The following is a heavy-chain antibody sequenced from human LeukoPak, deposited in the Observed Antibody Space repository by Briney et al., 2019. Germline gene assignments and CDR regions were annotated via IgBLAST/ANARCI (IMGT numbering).Heavy chain of an antibody. V-gene: IGHV3-23*01. CDR3: AKSVVVVAATPYFDY. D-gene: IGHD2-15*01. Sequence: GGSLRLSCAASGFTFSSYGMHWVRLAPGKGLEWISAISVNGETTYYADSVKGRFIISRDNSNNALYLHLSSLRVEDTAVYYCAKSVVVVAATPYFDYWGQGTLVTVSS. CDR2: ISVNGETT. CDR1: GFTFSSYG. J-gene: IGHJ4*02.